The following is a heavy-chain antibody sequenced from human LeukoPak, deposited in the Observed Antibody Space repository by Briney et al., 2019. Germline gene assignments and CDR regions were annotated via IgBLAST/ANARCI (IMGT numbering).Heavy chain of an antibody. J-gene: IGHJ4*02. CDR2: IYYSGST. V-gene: IGHV4-39*07. CDR3: ARARYSSSRDFDY. D-gene: IGHD6-6*01. Sequence: SETLSLTCTVSGGSISSSSYYWGWIRQPPGKGLEWIGSIYYSGSTYYNPSLKSRVTISVDTSKNQFSLKLSSVTAADTAVYYCARARYSSSRDFDYWGQGTLVTVSS. CDR1: GGSISSSSYY.